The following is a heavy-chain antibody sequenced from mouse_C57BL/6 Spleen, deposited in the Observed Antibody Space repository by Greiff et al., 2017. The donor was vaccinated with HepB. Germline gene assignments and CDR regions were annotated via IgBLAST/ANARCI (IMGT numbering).Heavy chain of an antibody. J-gene: IGHJ4*01. V-gene: IGHV1-39*01. CDR3: ASHYYGSSPYYAMDY. CDR2: INPNYGTT. Sequence: EVQLQQSGPELVKPGASVKISCKASGYSFTDYNMNWVKQSNGKSLEWIGVINPNYGTTSYNQKFKGKATLTVDQSSSTAYMQLNSLTSEDSAVYYCASHYYGSSPYYAMDYWGQGTSVTVSS. D-gene: IGHD1-1*01. CDR1: GYSFTDYN.